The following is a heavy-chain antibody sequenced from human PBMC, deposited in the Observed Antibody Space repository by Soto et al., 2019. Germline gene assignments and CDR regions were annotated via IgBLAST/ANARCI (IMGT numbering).Heavy chain of an antibody. V-gene: IGHV3-33*01. CDR3: ARDDLYYYDSSGYYLSLDAFDI. CDR1: GFTFISYG. CDR2: VGYDGSNK. D-gene: IGHD3-22*01. J-gene: IGHJ3*02. Sequence: PWWSLRLSCAASGFTFISYGMHWVRQSPGKGLEWVAVVGYDGSNKYYADSVKGRFTISRDNSKNTLYLQMNSLRGEDTAVYYCARDDLYYYDSSGYYLSLDAFDIWGQGTMVTVSS.